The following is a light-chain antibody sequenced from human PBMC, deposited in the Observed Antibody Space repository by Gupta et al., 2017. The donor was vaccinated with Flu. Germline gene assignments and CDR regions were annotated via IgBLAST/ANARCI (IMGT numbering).Light chain of an antibody. J-gene: IGKJ1*01. CDR1: QSVFGW. Sequence: GDRVTITCRASQSVFGWLAWYQHKPGKPPTLLIYKASTLESGVPSRFSGSGSGTEFTLTITSLQPDDVATYYCQDYSTNSWTFGHGTKVEI. CDR3: QDYSTNSWT. V-gene: IGKV1-5*03. CDR2: KAS.